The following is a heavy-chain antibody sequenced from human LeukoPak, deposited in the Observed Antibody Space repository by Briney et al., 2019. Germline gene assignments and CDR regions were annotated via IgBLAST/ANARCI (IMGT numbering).Heavy chain of an antibody. CDR1: GDSISSHY. D-gene: IGHD5-18*01. Sequence: SETLSLTCTVSGDSISSHYWSWIRQPPGKGLEWLGYISNSGSTNYSPSFKSRVTISVDTPKNQLSLKLSSMTAADTAVYYCARVNIGTVTVDFWGQGTLVTVSS. CDR3: ARVNIGTVTVDF. CDR2: ISNSGST. J-gene: IGHJ4*02. V-gene: IGHV4-59*11.